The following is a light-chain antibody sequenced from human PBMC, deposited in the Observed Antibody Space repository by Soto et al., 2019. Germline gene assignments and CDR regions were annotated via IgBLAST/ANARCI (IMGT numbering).Light chain of an antibody. V-gene: IGKV3-20*01. CDR3: HLYGTSPGFI. Sequence: DIVLTQSPGTLSLSPGERATLSCRASQRVGSSYLAWYQQKPGQAPRLLIYAASSRATGIPDRFSGSGSGTDFTLTISRLEPEDFAVYYCHLYGTSPGFIFGPGTKVDIK. J-gene: IGKJ3*01. CDR2: AAS. CDR1: QRVGSSY.